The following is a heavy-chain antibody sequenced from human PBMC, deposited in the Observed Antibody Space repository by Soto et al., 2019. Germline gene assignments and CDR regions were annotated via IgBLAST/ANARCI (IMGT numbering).Heavy chain of an antibody. Sequence: QVQLVESGGGVVQAGRSLRLSCAASGFNFRSYAIHWARQTPGKGLEWVAVISYDGSLEYYADSVKGRFTISRDNSKNTLYLQMNSLRGEDTAVYYCARAAYASSWNWFDPWGQGTLVTVSS. D-gene: IGHD6-13*01. CDR3: ARAAYASSWNWFDP. CDR1: GFNFRSYA. V-gene: IGHV3-30*04. CDR2: ISYDGSLE. J-gene: IGHJ5*02.